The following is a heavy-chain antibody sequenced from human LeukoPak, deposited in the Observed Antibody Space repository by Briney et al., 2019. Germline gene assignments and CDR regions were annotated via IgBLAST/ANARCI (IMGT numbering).Heavy chain of an antibody. V-gene: IGHV4-59*02. J-gene: IGHJ4*02. CDR3: ARIIAGRLDF. CDR2: IYYSGDT. D-gene: IGHD6-6*01. Sequence: PSETLSLTCTVSGDSVRSDSWSWIRQAPGKGLEWIGGIYYSGDTNYDPSLKNRITISVDTSKNQFSLKMNSVTAADTAVYYCARIIAGRLDFWGQGTLVTVSS. CDR1: GDSVRSDS.